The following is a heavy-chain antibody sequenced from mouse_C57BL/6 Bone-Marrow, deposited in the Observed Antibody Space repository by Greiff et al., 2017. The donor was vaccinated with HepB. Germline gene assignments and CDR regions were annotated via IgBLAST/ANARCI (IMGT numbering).Heavy chain of an antibody. CDR1: GYTFTDYY. D-gene: IGHD1-1*01. Sequence: LVESGAELVRPGASVKLSCKASGYTFTDYYINWVKQRPGQGLEWIARIYPGSGNTYYNEKFKGKATLTAEKSSSTAYMQLSSLTSEDSAVYFCARSRYYGPFAYWGQGTRVTVSA. J-gene: IGHJ3*01. V-gene: IGHV1-76*01. CDR2: IYPGSGNT. CDR3: ARSRYYGPFAY.